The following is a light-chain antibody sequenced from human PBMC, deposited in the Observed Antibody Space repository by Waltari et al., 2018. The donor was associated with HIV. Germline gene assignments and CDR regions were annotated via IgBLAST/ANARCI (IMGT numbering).Light chain of an antibody. J-gene: IGKJ4*01. V-gene: IGKV3-11*01. CDR3: QWRTNWPPEIT. CDR1: QSVGTY. CDR2: AVS. Sequence: EIVLTQSPATLSLSPGERATLSCRASQSVGTYLAWYQQKPGQAPRLLIYAVSNRATGIPARFSGSGSGTDFTLTISSLEPEDFAIYYCQWRTNWPPEITFGGGSKVEIK.